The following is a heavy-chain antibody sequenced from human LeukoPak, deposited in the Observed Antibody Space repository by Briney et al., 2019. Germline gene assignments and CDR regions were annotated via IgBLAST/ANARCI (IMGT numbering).Heavy chain of an antibody. J-gene: IGHJ4*02. D-gene: IGHD6-6*01. CDR1: SGSISSYS. CDR2: IYSTGST. Sequence: SETLSLTCTVSSGSISSYSWSWIRQPAGKGLEWIGRIYSTGSTNDNPSLKSRVTMSVDTSKNQFSLKLSSVTAADTAVYYCARQSLEYSSFPFDYWGQGTLVTVSS. CDR3: ARQSLEYSSFPFDY. V-gene: IGHV4-4*07.